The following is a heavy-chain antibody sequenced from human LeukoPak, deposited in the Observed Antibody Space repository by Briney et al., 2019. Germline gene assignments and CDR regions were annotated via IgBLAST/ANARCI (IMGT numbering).Heavy chain of an antibody. CDR1: GGSISISSYY. D-gene: IGHD2-2*01. V-gene: IGHV4-61*09. CDR3: ARQKCTSTSCLTQNAFDI. J-gene: IGHJ3*02. Sequence: PSETLSLTCTVSGGSISISSYYWSWIRQPPGKGLEWIGYIYTSGSTNYNPSLKSRVTISVDTSKNQFSLDLSSVTAADTAVYYCARQKCTSTSCLTQNAFDIWGQGTMVTVSS. CDR2: IYTSGST.